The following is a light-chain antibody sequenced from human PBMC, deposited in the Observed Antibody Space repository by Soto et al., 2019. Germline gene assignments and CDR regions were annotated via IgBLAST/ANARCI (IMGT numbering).Light chain of an antibody. V-gene: IGKV1-39*01. CDR3: QQTFSVTPLT. Sequence: DIQLTQSPSSLSASVGDRVTITCRASQSIGSELNWYQHKPGKAPKLLIYGATSLHSGVPSRFSGSGSGTDFSLTISSLQPEDFATYYCQQTFSVTPLTFGGGTKVDIK. CDR1: QSIGSE. CDR2: GAT. J-gene: IGKJ4*01.